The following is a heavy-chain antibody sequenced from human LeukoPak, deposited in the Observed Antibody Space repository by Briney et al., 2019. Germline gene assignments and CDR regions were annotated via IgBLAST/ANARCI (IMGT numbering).Heavy chain of an antibody. CDR3: AKDPSLLPAEYFQH. CDR2: ICGSGGST. Sequence: PGGSLRLSCAASGFTLSSYAMSWVRQAPGKGLEWVSAICGSGGSTYYADSVKGRFTISRDNSKNTLYLQMNSLRAEDMAVYYCAKDPSLLPAEYFQHWGQGTLVTVSS. CDR1: GFTLSSYA. J-gene: IGHJ1*01. D-gene: IGHD2/OR15-2a*01. V-gene: IGHV3-23*01.